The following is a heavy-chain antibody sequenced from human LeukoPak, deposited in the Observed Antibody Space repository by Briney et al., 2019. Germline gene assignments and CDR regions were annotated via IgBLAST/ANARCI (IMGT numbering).Heavy chain of an antibody. Sequence: GGSLRLSCAASGVIFNQYWMSWVRQAPGRGLEWVANIDQDGSEKHYVDSVKGRFTISRDNARNSLYLQMNSLRAEDTAVYYCARGRFSYDNTGYSSFYYWGQGTLVTVSS. CDR1: GVIFNQYW. CDR2: IDQDGSEK. J-gene: IGHJ4*02. V-gene: IGHV3-7*01. CDR3: ARGRFSYDNTGYSSFYY. D-gene: IGHD3-22*01.